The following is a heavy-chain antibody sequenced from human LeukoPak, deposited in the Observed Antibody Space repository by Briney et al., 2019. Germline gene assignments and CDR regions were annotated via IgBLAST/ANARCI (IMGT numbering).Heavy chain of an antibody. CDR2: ISYDGSNK. J-gene: IGHJ4*02. V-gene: IGHV3-30*03. CDR1: GFTFSSYG. CDR3: ACLAVDY. Sequence: GGSLRLSCAASGFTFSSYGMHWVRQAPGKGLEWVAVISYDGSNKYYADSVKGRFTISRDNSKNTLYLQMNSLRAEDTAVYHCACLAVDYWGQGTLVTVSS. D-gene: IGHD3-16*01.